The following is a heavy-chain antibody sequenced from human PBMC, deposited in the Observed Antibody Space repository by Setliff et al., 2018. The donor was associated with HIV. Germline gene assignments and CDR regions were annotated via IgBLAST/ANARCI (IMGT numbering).Heavy chain of an antibody. CDR3: ARVRLELRQYWFDS. Sequence: NPSETLSLTCAVYGGSFSDYYWSWIRQPPGKGLEWIGEINHRGSTNYNPSLKRRVTISVDTPKNQLSLKLNSVTAADTAVYYCARVRLELRQYWFDSWGQGSPVTVS. D-gene: IGHD1-7*01. CDR1: GGSFSDYY. J-gene: IGHJ5*01. V-gene: IGHV4-34*01. CDR2: INHRGST.